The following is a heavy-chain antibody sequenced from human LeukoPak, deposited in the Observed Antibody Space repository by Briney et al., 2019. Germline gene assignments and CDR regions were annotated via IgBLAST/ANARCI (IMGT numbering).Heavy chain of an antibody. D-gene: IGHD3-10*01. CDR3: AKGMVRGVPGYYFDY. J-gene: IGHJ4*02. V-gene: IGHV3-23*01. CDR1: GFTFSSYA. Sequence: GGSLRLSCAASGFTFSSYAMSWVRQAPGKGPEWVSAISGSGGSTYYADSVKGRFTISRDNSKNTLYLQINSLRAEDTAVYYCAKGMVRGVPGYYFDYWGQGTLVTVSS. CDR2: ISGSGGST.